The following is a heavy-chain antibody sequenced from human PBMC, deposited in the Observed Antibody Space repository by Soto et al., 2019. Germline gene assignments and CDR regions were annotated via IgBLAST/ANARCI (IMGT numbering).Heavy chain of an antibody. J-gene: IGHJ5*02. D-gene: IGHD2-21*02. V-gene: IGHV1-24*01. CDR1: GYTLNKLY. Sequence: ASVKVSCKASGYTLNKLYMHWVRQAPGKGLEWMGGFDPEGGKTIYAQKLQGRVTMTEDSSTDTAYMELSSLRSEDTAVYYCAAGRVPATARSQYNWFDPWGQGTTVTVSS. CDR3: AAGRVPATARSQYNWFDP. CDR2: FDPEGGKT.